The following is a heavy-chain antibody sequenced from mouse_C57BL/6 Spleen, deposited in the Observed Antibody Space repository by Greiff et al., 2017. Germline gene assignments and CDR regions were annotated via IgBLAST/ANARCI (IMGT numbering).Heavy chain of an antibody. CDR3: ARSVYDYDDAMDY. Sequence: VQLQQPGAELVKPGASVKLSCKASGYTFTSYWMHWVKQRPGQGLEWIGMIHPNSGSTNYNEKFKSKATLTVDKSSSTAYMQLSSLTSEASAVYYSARSVYDYDDAMDYWGQGTSVTVSA. J-gene: IGHJ4*01. CDR2: IHPNSGST. CDR1: GYTFTSYW. D-gene: IGHD2-4*01. V-gene: IGHV1-64*01.